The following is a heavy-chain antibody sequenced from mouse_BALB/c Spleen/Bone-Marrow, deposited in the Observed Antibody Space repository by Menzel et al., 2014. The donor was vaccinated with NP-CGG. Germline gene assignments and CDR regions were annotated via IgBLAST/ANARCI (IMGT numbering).Heavy chain of an antibody. CDR2: IDPSYGGI. V-gene: IGHV1-39*01. CDR1: GYSFTGYN. D-gene: IGHD2-14*01. J-gene: IGHJ3*01. CDR3: AISIEYRPLDY. Sequence: EVQLQQSGPELEKPGASVKISCKASGYSFTGYNMNWVKQTYGKSLEWIGNIDPSYGGISYNQKFKGKATLTVDKSSNTAYMQLKSLTSEDSAVYYCAISIEYRPLDYWGQGTLVTVSA.